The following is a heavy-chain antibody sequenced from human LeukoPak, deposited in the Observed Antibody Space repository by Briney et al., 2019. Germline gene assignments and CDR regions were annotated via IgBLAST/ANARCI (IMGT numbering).Heavy chain of an antibody. CDR2: IYSSGST. CDR3: ARELVVTAMRRNDAFDI. D-gene: IGHD2-21*02. CDR1: GGSFNSYY. V-gene: IGHV4-4*07. J-gene: IGHJ3*02. Sequence: SETLSLTCAVSGGSFNSYYWSWIRQPAGKGLEWIGRIYSSGSTNYNPSLKSRVSMSVDTSKNQFSLELTSVTAADTAVYYCARELVVTAMRRNDAFDIWGQGTMVTVSS.